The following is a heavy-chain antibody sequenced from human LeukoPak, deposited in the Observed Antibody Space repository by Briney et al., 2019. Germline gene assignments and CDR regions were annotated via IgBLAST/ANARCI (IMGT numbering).Heavy chain of an antibody. V-gene: IGHV4-59*12. CDR3: ARGWLLLGYFDY. D-gene: IGHD3-22*01. J-gene: IGHJ4*02. CDR1: GGSISSYY. Sequence: PSETLSLTCTVSGGSISSYYWSWIRQPPGKGLEWIGYIYYSGSTNYSPSLKSRVTISVDTSKNQFSLKLSSVTAADTAVYYCARGWLLLGYFDYWGQGTLVTVSS. CDR2: IYYSGST.